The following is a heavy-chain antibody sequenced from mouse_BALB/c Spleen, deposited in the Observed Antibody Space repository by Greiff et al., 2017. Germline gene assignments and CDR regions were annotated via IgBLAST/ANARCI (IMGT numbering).Heavy chain of an antibody. J-gene: IGHJ2*01. CDR2: ISYSGST. CDR1: GYSITSDYA. D-gene: IGHD1-1*01. V-gene: IGHV3-2*02. Sequence: VQLQQSGPGLVKPSQSLSLTCTVTGYSITSDYAWNWIRQFPGNKLEWMGYISYSGSTSYNPSLKSRISITRDTSKNQFFLQLNSVTTEDTATYYCARWDYYGSSLDYWGQGTTLTVSS. CDR3: ARWDYYGSSLDY.